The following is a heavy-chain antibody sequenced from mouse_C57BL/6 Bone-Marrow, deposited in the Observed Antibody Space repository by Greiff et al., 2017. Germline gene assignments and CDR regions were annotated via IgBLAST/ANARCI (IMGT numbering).Heavy chain of an antibody. CDR1: GFTFTDYY. CDR2: VYPYNGGT. J-gene: IGHJ2*01. Sequence: VQLQQSGPVLVKPGPSVKISCKASGFTFTDYYMHWVKQSHGKSLEWIGLVYPYNGGTDYNQKFKGTATLTVATSSSTAYMELNSLSSEDTGVYYCAIDTTEYFDYWGQGTTLTVSS. V-gene: IGHV1-36*01. CDR3: AIDTTEYFDY. D-gene: IGHD1-1*01.